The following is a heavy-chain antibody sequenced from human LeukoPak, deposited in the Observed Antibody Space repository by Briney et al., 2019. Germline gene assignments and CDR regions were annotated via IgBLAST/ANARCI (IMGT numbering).Heavy chain of an antibody. V-gene: IGHV4-59*01. D-gene: IGHD4-17*01. Sequence: SETLSLTCTVSGGSISHYYWSWIRQSPGKGLECIGYIYYSGTTNYNPSLKCRVTISVDTSRNQFSLQLRSVTAADTAVYYCARGDPQTTVPEGMDVWGQGTTVIVSS. CDR3: ARGDPQTTVPEGMDV. CDR2: IYYSGTT. CDR1: GGSISHYY. J-gene: IGHJ6*02.